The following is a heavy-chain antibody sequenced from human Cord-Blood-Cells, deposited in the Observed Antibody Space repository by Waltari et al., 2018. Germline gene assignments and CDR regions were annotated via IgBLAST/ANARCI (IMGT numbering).Heavy chain of an antibody. CDR3: TRMNAIVGATKGYYFDY. CDR1: GFTFGDYA. J-gene: IGHJ4*02. CDR2: IRSKAYGGKK. Sequence: EVQLVESGGGLVKPGRSLRLSCTASGFTFGDYAMSWFRQAPGKGLEWVGFIRSKAYGGKKEYAASVKGRFTISRDDSKSIAYLQMNSLKTEDTAVYYCTRMNAIVGATKGYYFDYWGQGTLVTVSS. V-gene: IGHV3-49*05. D-gene: IGHD1-26*01.